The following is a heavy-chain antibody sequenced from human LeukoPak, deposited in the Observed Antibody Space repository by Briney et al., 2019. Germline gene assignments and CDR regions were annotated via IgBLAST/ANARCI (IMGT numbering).Heavy chain of an antibody. CDR2: IVSDGSST. D-gene: IGHD4-23*01. V-gene: IGHV3-74*01. Sequence: PGGSLRLSCAASGSTFSGYWMYWVRQAPGKGLVWISRIVSDGSSTTYADSVKGRFTISRDNAKNTLYLQMNSLRAEDTAVYYCTRGNSGHDYWGREPWSPSPQ. CDR3: TRGNSGHDY. CDR1: GSTFSGYW. J-gene: IGHJ4*02.